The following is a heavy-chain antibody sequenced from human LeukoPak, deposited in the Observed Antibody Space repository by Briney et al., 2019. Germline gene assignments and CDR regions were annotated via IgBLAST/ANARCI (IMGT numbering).Heavy chain of an antibody. D-gene: IGHD1-14*01. CDR2: IYDGGST. CDR1: GVTVSSSY. V-gene: IGHV3-66*04. J-gene: IGHJ4*02. CDR3: ARLTTADTLFDY. Sequence: GGSLRLSCAVSGVTVSSSYMNWVRQAPGKGLEWVSVIYDGGSTYYADSVKGRFTISSDNSKNTLYLKMHSLRAEDTAVYYWARLTTADTLFDYWGQGTQVTVSS.